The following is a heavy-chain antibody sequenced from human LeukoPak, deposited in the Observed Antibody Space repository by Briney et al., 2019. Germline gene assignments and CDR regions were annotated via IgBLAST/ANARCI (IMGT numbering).Heavy chain of an antibody. CDR3: ARGSRALAVAGIGDY. D-gene: IGHD6-19*01. Sequence: PGGSLRLSCAASGFTFDDYGMTWVRQAPGKGLEWVSGINWNGGSTGYADSVKGRFTISRDNAKNSLYLQMNSLRAEDTALYYCARGSRALAVAGIGDYWGQGTLATVSS. CDR1: GFTFDDYG. CDR2: INWNGGST. J-gene: IGHJ4*02. V-gene: IGHV3-20*04.